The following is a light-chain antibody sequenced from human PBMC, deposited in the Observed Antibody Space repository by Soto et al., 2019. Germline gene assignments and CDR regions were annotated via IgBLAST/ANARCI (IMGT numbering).Light chain of an antibody. J-gene: IGKJ4*01. CDR2: GAS. CDR1: QSVSSSD. CDR3: QQYGGTPRT. Sequence: EIVLTQSPGTLSLSPGERVTLSCRASQSVSSSDLAWYQQKPGQAPMLLIYGASSRATGIPDRFSGSGCGTDFTLTISRLEPEDFAVYYCQQYGGTPRTFGGGTKVEIK. V-gene: IGKV3-20*01.